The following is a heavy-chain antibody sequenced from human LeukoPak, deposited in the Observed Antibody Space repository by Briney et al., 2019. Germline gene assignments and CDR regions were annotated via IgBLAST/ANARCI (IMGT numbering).Heavy chain of an antibody. CDR2: MNPNSGNT. V-gene: IGHV1-8*03. D-gene: IGHD3-3*01. CDR1: GYTFTSYD. J-gene: IGHJ3*02. Sequence: ASVKVSCKASGYTFTSYDINWVRQATGQGLEWMGWMNPNSGNTGYAQKFQGRVTITRNTSISTAYMELSSLRSEDTAVYYCARGNGIFGVVISLDAFDIWGQGTMVTVSS. CDR3: ARGNGIFGVVISLDAFDI.